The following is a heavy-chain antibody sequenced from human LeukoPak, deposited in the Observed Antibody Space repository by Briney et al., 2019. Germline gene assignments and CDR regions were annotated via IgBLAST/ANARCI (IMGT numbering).Heavy chain of an antibody. CDR1: AFTFRNYA. J-gene: IGHJ4*02. D-gene: IGHD1-26*01. CDR2: ISGSGFGT. V-gene: IGHV3-23*01. CDR3: ARILGADEGADY. Sequence: GGSLRLSCAASAFTFRNYAMSWVRQAPGKGLEWVSSISGSGFGTYYADSVKGRFTISRDNFKNMLYLHMSSLRAEDTAVYYCARILGADEGADYWGQGTLVTVSS.